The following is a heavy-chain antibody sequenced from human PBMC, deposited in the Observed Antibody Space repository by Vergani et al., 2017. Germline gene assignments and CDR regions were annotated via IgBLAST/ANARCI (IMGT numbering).Heavy chain of an antibody. CDR3: AKAIAAAGKVLDY. J-gene: IGHJ4*02. D-gene: IGHD6-13*01. CDR1: GFTFSSYA. V-gene: IGHV3-23*01. Sequence: EVQLLESGGGLVQPGGSLRLSCAASGFTFSSYAMSWVRQAPGKGLEWVSAISGSGGSTYYADPVKGRFTISRDNSKNTLYLQMNSLRAEDTAVYYCAKAIAAAGKVLDYWGQGTLVTVSS. CDR2: ISGSGGST.